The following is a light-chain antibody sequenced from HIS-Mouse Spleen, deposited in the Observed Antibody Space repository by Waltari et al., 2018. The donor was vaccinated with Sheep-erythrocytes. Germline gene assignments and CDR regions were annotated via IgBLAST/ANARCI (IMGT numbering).Light chain of an antibody. J-gene: IGKJ3*01. Sequence: DIVMTQSPLSLPVTPGEPASISCRSSQSLLHSNGYNYLDWYLQKPGQSPQLLIYLGSNRASGVPDRFCGSGSGTDFTLKISRVEAEDVGVYYCMQALQTPIFTFGPGTKVDIK. CDR2: LGS. CDR3: MQALQTPIFT. V-gene: IGKV2-28*01. CDR1: QSLLHSNGYNY.